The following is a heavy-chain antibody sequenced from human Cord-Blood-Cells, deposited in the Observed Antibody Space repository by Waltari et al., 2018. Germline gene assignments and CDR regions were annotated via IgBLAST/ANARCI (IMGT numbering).Heavy chain of an antibody. J-gene: IGHJ5*02. CDR3: ATGGDCSSTSCFADNWFDP. D-gene: IGHD2-2*01. Sequence: QVQLVQSGAEVKKPGSSVKVSCKASGGTFSSYAISWVRQAPGQGLEWMGVIIPIFGTASYAQKFQGTVTITADKSTSTAYMELSSLRSEDTAVYYCATGGDCSSTSCFADNWFDPWGQGPLVTVSS. CDR1: GGTFSSYA. V-gene: IGHV1-69*06. CDR2: IIPIFGTA.